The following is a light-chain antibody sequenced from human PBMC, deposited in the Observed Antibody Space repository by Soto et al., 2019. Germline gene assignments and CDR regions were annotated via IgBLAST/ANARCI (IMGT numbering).Light chain of an antibody. V-gene: IGLV2-11*01. J-gene: IGLJ1*01. CDR3: CSYAGSYSYV. Sequence: QSALTQPRSVSGSPGQSVTISCTGTSSDVGGYNYVSWYQQHPGKASKLMIYDVSKRPSGVADRFSGSKSGNTASLTISGLPAEDEADYYCCSYAGSYSYVFGTGTKVTVL. CDR1: SSDVGGYNY. CDR2: DVS.